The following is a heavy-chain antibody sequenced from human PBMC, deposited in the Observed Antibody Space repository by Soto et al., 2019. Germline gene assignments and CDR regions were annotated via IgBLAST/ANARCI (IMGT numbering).Heavy chain of an antibody. V-gene: IGHV1-69*13. D-gene: IGHD5-18*01. CDR1: GGSFTYT. Sequence: SVKVSCKASGGSFTYTLSRVRQAPGQGLEWMGGIIPIFGTTNYAQKFQGRVTITADESTKTAYMELSTLRSEDTAVYYCARLHSHGTYGMDVRGQGTTVTVS. CDR3: ARLHSHGTYGMDV. J-gene: IGHJ6*02. CDR2: IIPIFGTT.